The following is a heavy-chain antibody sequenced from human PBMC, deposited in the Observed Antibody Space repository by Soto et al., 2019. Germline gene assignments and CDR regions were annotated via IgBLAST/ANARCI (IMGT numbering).Heavy chain of an antibody. D-gene: IGHD6-19*01. CDR2: INPNSGDT. V-gene: IGHV1-2*02. J-gene: IGHJ4*02. CDR3: ARGGSSGWYGDY. Sequence: QVQLVQSGAEVKKPGASVKVSCKASGYTFTGYYMHWVRQAPGQGLEWMGWINPNSGDTNYAQKFQGRVTMTRDTPISTGYMELSRLSSDDTAVYYCARGGSSGWYGDYWGQGSLVTVSS. CDR1: GYTFTGYY.